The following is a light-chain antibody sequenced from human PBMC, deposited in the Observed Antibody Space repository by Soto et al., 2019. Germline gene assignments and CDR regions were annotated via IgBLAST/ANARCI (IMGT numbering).Light chain of an antibody. V-gene: IGKV3-11*01. CDR3: QQRSNWPSLT. J-gene: IGKJ4*01. Sequence: EIVLIQSPATLSLSPGERATLSCSASQSVGSYLAWYQHKPGQAPRLLISDASNRATGIPARFSGSGSETDFTLTISILEPDDSAVYYCQQRSNWPSLTFGGGTKVEIK. CDR2: DAS. CDR1: QSVGSY.